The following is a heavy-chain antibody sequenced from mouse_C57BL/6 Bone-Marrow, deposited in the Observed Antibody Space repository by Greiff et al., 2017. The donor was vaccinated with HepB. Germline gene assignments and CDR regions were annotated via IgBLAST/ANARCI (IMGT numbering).Heavy chain of an antibody. CDR3: AREEYYDS. CDR1: GYTFTDYY. CDR2: INPYNGGT. V-gene: IGHV1-19*01. J-gene: IGHJ1*03. D-gene: IGHD2-4*01. Sequence: LMKPGASVKMSCKASGYTFTDYYMNWVKQSHGKSLEWIGVINPYNGGTSYNQKFKGKATLTVDKSSSTAYMELNSLTSEDSAVYYCAREEYYDSRGTGTTVTVSS.